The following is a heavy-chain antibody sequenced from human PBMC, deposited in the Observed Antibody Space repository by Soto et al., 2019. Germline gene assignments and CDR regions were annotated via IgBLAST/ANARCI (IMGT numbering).Heavy chain of an antibody. CDR1: GFIFSSYG. CDR2: ISNDGSYR. CDR3: ARQGAGGGGDY. V-gene: IGHV3-30*03. J-gene: IGHJ4*02. Sequence: QVQLVESGGGVVPPGSSLRISCATSGFIFSSYGMYWVRQAPGKGLEWVAVISNDGSYRYYTDSMKGRFSISRDNSKNTLNLQMSSLRPDDTALYYCARQGAGGGGDYWGQGTLVTVSA. D-gene: IGHD3-16*01.